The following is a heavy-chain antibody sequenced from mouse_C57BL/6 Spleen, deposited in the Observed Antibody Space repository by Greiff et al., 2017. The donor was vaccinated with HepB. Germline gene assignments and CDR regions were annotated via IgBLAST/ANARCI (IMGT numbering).Heavy chain of an antibody. CDR1: GYTFTSYW. J-gene: IGHJ4*01. D-gene: IGHD2-4*01. Sequence: QVQLQQSGTELVKPGASVKLSCKASGYTFTSYWMHWVKQRPGQGLEWIGNINPSNGGTNYNEKFKSKATLTVDKSSSTAYMQLSSLTSEDSAVYYCAREGLRRGYAMDYWGQGTSVTVSS. CDR2: INPSNGGT. V-gene: IGHV1-53*01. CDR3: AREGLRRGYAMDY.